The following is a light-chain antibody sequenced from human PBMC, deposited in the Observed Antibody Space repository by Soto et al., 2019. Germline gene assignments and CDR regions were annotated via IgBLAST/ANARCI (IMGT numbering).Light chain of an antibody. CDR1: SSNIGAGYD. CDR2: GNS. V-gene: IGLV1-40*01. Sequence: QSVLTQPPSVSGAPGQRVTISCTGSSSNIGAGYDVHWYQQLPGTAPKLLIYGNSNRPSGVPDRFSGSKSGTSASLAITGLQAEDEAEYYCQSYDCSMSGLVFGTGTKLTVL. J-gene: IGLJ1*01. CDR3: QSYDCSMSGLV.